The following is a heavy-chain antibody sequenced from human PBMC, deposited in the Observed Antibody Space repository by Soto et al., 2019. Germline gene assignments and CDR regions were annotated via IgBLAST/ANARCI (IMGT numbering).Heavy chain of an antibody. CDR1: GSSFTGDY. D-gene: IGHD3-22*01. J-gene: IGHJ4*02. Sequence: QVQLQESGPGLVRPSETLSLTCSVSGSSFTGDYWSWIRQPAGKGLEWIGRVFGNGAGTPIYNSSLKNRVTMSVDSSMKQFFLRVTSVTAADTAVYFCARDLPPYDRRRQSAGAFEDWGQGILVTVSS. CDR2: VFGNGAGTP. CDR3: ARDLPPYDRRRQSAGAFED. V-gene: IGHV4-4*07.